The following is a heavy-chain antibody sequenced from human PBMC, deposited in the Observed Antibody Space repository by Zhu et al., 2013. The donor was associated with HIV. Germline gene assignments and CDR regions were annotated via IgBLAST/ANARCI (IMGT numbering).Heavy chain of an antibody. CDR2: INPKNGGT. V-gene: IGHV1-2*02. CDR1: RYTFAAYY. D-gene: IGHD1-26*01. J-gene: IGHJ3*02. Sequence: QVQLVQSAAEVKKPGASVRVSCKTSRYTFAAYYIHWVRQAPGQGLEWMGWINPKNGGTNYAHNFKGRVTMTRDTSTSTAYMELRSLRSDDTAVYYCAREGVGATDHDAFDIWVQGTSGHRL. CDR3: AREGVGATDHDAFDI.